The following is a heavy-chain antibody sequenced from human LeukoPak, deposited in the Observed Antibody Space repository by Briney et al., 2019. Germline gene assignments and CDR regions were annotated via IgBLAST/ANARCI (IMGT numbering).Heavy chain of an antibody. CDR1: GYTFTSYY. CDR2: INPSGGST. Sequence: ASVKVSCKASGYTFTSYYMHWVRQAPGQGLEWMGIINPSGGSTSYAQKFQGRVTMTRDTSTGTVYMELSSLRSEDTAVYYCARDLNSGYDGGAFDIWGQGTMVTVSS. D-gene: IGHD5-12*01. CDR3: ARDLNSGYDGGAFDI. J-gene: IGHJ3*02. V-gene: IGHV1-46*01.